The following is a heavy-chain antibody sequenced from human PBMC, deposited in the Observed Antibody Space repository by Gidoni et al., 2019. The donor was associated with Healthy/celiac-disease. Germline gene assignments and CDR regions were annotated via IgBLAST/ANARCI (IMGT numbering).Heavy chain of an antibody. CDR1: GGSIRSGSYS. CDR3: ARDIVATIYAFDI. Sequence: QVQLQESGPGLVQPSQPLSLPCTVPGGSIRSGSYSWSWTRQPAGKGLEWIGRIYTSGSTNYNPSRKSRVTISVDTSKNQFSLKLSSVTAADTAVYYCARDIVATIYAFDIWGQGTMVTVSS. CDR2: IYTSGST. V-gene: IGHV4-61*02. J-gene: IGHJ3*02. D-gene: IGHD5-12*01.